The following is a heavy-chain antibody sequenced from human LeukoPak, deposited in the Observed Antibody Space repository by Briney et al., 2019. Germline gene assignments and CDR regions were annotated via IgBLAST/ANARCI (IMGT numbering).Heavy chain of an antibody. CDR1: GYSFTSYW. D-gene: IGHD2-15*01. V-gene: IGHV5-51*01. J-gene: IGHJ6*03. Sequence: KPGESLKISCKGSGYSFTSYWIGWVRQMPGKGLEWMGIIYPGDSDTRYSPSFQGQVTISADKSISTAYLQWSSLKASDTAMYYCARHILGYCSGGSCYPMYYYMDVWGKGTTVTVPS. CDR2: IYPGDSDT. CDR3: ARHILGYCSGGSCYPMYYYMDV.